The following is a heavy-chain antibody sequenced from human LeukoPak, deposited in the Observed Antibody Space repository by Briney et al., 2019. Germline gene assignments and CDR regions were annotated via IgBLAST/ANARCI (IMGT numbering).Heavy chain of an antibody. CDR2: ISYDGSNK. J-gene: IGHJ4*02. Sequence: GGSLRLSCAASGFTFSSYAMHWVRQAPGKGLEWVAVISYDGSNKYYADSVKGRFTTSRDNSKNTLYLQMNSLRAEDTAVYYCAREGGYSGSYRDCYFDYWGQGTLVTVSS. V-gene: IGHV3-30*04. CDR3: AREGGYSGSYRDCYFDY. CDR1: GFTFSSYA. D-gene: IGHD1-26*01.